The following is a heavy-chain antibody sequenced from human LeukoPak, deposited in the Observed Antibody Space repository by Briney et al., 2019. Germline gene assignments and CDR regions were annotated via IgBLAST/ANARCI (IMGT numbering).Heavy chain of an antibody. CDR2: IIPIFGTA. V-gene: IGHV1-69*13. J-gene: IGHJ3*02. D-gene: IGHD3-3*01. CDR3: AREARTIFGVVIPNFDI. CDR1: GGTFSSYA. Sequence: ASVKVSRKASGGTFSSYAISWVRQAPGQGLEWMGGIIPIFGTANYAQKFQGRVTITADESTSTAYMELSSLRSEDTAVYYCAREARTIFGVVIPNFDIWGQGTMVAVSS.